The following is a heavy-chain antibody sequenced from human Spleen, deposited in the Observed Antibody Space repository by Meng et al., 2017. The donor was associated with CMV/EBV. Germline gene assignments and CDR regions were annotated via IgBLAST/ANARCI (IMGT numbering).Heavy chain of an antibody. CDR2: ISGSGVRT. V-gene: IGHV3-23*01. J-gene: IGHJ6*02. Sequence: TFSSYAMSWGRQAPGKGLEWVSSISGSGVRTYYADSVKGQFTISRDDSKNTVYLQMNSLRAEDTAVYYCAKDITRSTTYYYYYGLDVWGQGTTVTVSS. CDR1: TFSSYA. CDR3: AKDITRSTTYYYYYGLDV. D-gene: IGHD2-2*01.